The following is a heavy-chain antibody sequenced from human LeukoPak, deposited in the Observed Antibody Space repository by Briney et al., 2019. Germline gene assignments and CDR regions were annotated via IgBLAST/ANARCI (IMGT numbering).Heavy chain of an antibody. V-gene: IGHV4-34*01. CDR2: TNHSGST. CDR1: GGSFSGYY. Sequence: SETLSLTCAVYGGSFSGYYWSWIRQPPGKGLEWIGETNHSGSTNYNPSLKSRVTISVDTSKNQFSLKLSSVTAADTAVYYCARQGGRWLQFGFDYWGQGTLVTVSS. D-gene: IGHD5-24*01. CDR3: ARQGGRWLQFGFDY. J-gene: IGHJ4*02.